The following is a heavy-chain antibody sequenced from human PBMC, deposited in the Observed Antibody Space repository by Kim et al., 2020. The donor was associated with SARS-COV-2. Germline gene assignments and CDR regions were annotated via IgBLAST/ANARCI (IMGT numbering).Heavy chain of an antibody. CDR1: GFTFSSYW. Sequence: GGSLRLSCAASGFTFSSYWMSWVRQAPGKGLEWVANIKQDGSEKYYVDSVKGRFTISRDNAKNSLYLQMNSLRAEDTAVYYCARDLDDYVWGSYRPSGYWGQGTLVTVSS. J-gene: IGHJ4*02. V-gene: IGHV3-7*01. CDR2: IKQDGSEK. D-gene: IGHD3-16*02. CDR3: ARDLDDYVWGSYRPSGY.